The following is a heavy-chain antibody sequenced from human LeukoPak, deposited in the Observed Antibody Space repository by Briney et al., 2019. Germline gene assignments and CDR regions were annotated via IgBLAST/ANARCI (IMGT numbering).Heavy chain of an antibody. Sequence: SETLSLTCTVSGGSISSSSYYWGWIRQPPGKGLEWIGSIYYSGSTYYNPSLKSRVTISVDTSKNQFSLKLSSVTAADTAMYYCARLDSGSYYIDYWGQGTLVTVSS. J-gene: IGHJ4*02. CDR2: IYYSGST. CDR3: ARLDSGSYYIDY. V-gene: IGHV4-39*01. CDR1: GGSISSSSYY. D-gene: IGHD1-26*01.